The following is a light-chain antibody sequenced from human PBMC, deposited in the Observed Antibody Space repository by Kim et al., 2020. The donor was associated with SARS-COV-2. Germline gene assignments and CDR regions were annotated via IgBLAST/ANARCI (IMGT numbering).Light chain of an antibody. CDR3: NCRDSSGNHLV. Sequence: SSELTQDPAVSVALGQTVRITCQGDSLRNYYASWYQQKPGQAPVFVIYGENNRPSGIPDRFSGSFSGNTASLTITGVQAEDEADYYCNCRDSSGNHLVFGGGTQLTVL. CDR1: SLRNYY. J-gene: IGLJ2*01. CDR2: GEN. V-gene: IGLV3-19*01.